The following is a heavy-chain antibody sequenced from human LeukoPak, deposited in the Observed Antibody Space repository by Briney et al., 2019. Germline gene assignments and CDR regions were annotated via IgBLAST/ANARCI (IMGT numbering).Heavy chain of an antibody. CDR2: INPNSGGT. V-gene: IGHV1-2*02. CDR1: GYTFTGYY. CDR3: ARGYSSGWQRLSY. Sequence: GASVKVSCKASGYTFTGYYMHWVRQAPGQGLEWMGWINPNSGGTNYAQKFQGRVTMTRDTSISTAYMELSRLRSDDTAVYYCARGYSSGWQRLSYWGQGTLVTVSS. D-gene: IGHD6-19*01. J-gene: IGHJ4*02.